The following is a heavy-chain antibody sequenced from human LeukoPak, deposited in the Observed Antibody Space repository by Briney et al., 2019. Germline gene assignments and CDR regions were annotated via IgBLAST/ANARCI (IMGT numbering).Heavy chain of an antibody. Sequence: SVKVSCKAPGGTFSSYAISWVRQAPGQGLEWMGGIIPIFGTANYAQEFQGRVTITADESTSTAYMELSSLRSEDTAVYYCASDVEDGSGSFVYYFDYWGQGTLVTVSS. J-gene: IGHJ4*02. D-gene: IGHD3-10*01. CDR1: GGTFSSYA. CDR2: IIPIFGTA. CDR3: ASDVEDGSGSFVYYFDY. V-gene: IGHV1-69*13.